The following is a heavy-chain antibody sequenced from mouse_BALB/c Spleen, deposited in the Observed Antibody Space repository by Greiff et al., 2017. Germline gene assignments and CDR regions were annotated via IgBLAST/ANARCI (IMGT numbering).Heavy chain of an antibody. J-gene: IGHJ3*01. CDR3: ASLYDYDEDAWFAY. D-gene: IGHD2-4*01. CDR2: ISSGGSYT. Sequence: EVMLVESGGDLVKPGGSLKLSCAASGFTFSSYGMSWVRQTPDKRLEWVATISSGGSYTYYPDSVKGRFTISRDNAKNTLYLQMSSLKSEDTAMYYCASLYDYDEDAWFAYWGQGTLVTVSA. CDR1: GFTFSSYG. V-gene: IGHV5-6*01.